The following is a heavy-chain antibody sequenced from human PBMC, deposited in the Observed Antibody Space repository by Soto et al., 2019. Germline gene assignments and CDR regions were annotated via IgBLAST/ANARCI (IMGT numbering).Heavy chain of an antibody. CDR2: ISYDGSNK. V-gene: IGHV3-30-3*01. Sequence: GGSLRLSWAASGFTFSSYAMHWLRQAPDKGLEWVAVISYDGSNKYYADSVKGRFTISRDNSKNTLYLQMNSLRAEDTGVYYRPKDLAYSGQGT. CDR1: GFTFSSYA. J-gene: IGHJ1*01. CDR3: PKDLAY.